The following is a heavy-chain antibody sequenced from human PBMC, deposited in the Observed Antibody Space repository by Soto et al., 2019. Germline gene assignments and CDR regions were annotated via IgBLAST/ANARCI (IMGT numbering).Heavy chain of an antibody. V-gene: IGHV3-30*18. CDR3: AKYYYDSSGNFDY. CDR1: GFTFSSYG. D-gene: IGHD3-22*01. J-gene: IGHJ4*02. CDR2: ISYDGSNK. Sequence: QVQLVESGGGVVQPGRSLRLSCAASGFTFSSYGMHWVRQAPGKGLEWVAVISYDGSNKCYADSVKGRFTISRDNSKNTLYLQMNSLRAEDTAVYYCAKYYYDSSGNFDYWGQGTLVTVSS.